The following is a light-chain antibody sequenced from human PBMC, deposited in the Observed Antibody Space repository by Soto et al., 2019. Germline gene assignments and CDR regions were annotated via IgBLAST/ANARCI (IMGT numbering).Light chain of an antibody. Sequence: QSALTQPASVSGSPGQSITISCTGSSSDIGGYNYVSWYQQHPGKAPKLIIYDVTYRPSRLSYRFSASKSVSTAALTISGLQPEDEADYDSSSYSGRTNHRLFGGGTKLTLL. CDR2: DVT. J-gene: IGLJ2*01. V-gene: IGLV2-14*01. CDR3: SSYSGRTNHRL. CDR1: SSDIGGYNY.